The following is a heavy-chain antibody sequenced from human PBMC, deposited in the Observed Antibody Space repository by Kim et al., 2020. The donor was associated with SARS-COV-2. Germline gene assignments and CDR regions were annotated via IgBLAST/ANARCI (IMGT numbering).Heavy chain of an antibody. Sequence: NPTLKSRVPISVDTSKNQSSLKLSSVTAADTAVYYCARSGYSSSWYGYWGQGTLVTVSS. D-gene: IGHD6-13*01. J-gene: IGHJ4*02. V-gene: IGHV4-4*09. CDR3: ARSGYSSSWYGY.